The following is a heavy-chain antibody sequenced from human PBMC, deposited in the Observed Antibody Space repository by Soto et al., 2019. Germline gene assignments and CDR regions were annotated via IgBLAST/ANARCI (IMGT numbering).Heavy chain of an antibody. CDR3: ARDTRTYPYYFDS. CDR2: IHHSGST. Sequence: PSETLSLTCTVSGGSISSGQNFWNWIRQSPGKGLEWIGYIHHSGSTYYNPSLKSRLTISVDTSKNQISLKLNSVTAADTAVYYCARDTRTYPYYFDSWGQGTLVTVSS. V-gene: IGHV4-30-4*01. J-gene: IGHJ4*02. D-gene: IGHD1-26*01. CDR1: GGSISSGQNF.